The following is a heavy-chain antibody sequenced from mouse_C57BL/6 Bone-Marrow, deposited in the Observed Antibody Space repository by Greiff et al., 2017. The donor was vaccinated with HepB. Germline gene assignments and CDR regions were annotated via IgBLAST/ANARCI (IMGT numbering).Heavy chain of an antibody. Sequence: EVKLMESGPGMVKPSQSLSLTCTVTGYSITSGYDWHWIRHFPGNKLEWMGYISYSGSTNYNPSLKSRISITHDTSKNHFFLKLNSVTTEDTATYYCAREGIYDGYSYFDVWGTGTTVTVSS. CDR1: GYSITSGYD. V-gene: IGHV3-1*01. D-gene: IGHD2-3*01. CDR2: ISYSGST. CDR3: AREGIYDGYSYFDV. J-gene: IGHJ1*03.